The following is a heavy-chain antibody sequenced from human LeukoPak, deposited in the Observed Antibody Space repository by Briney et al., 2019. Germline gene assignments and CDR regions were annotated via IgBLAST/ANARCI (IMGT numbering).Heavy chain of an antibody. CDR3: AREPPYYDFWGGSFDY. Sequence: SETLSLTCTVSGGSISSYYWSWIRQPPGKGLEWIGYVYYSGSTNYNPSLKSRVTISVDTSKNQFSLKLSSVTAADTAVYYCAREPPYYDFWGGSFDYWGQGTLVTVSS. V-gene: IGHV4-59*01. J-gene: IGHJ4*02. CDR2: VYYSGST. CDR1: GGSISSYY. D-gene: IGHD3-3*01.